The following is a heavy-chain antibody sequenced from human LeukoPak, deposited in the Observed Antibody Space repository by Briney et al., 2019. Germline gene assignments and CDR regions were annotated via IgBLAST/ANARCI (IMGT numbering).Heavy chain of an antibody. CDR3: ARDLQTGGMIAFGGVITPGDY. Sequence: ASVKVSCKASGYTFTGYYMHWVRQAPGQGLEWMGWINPNSGGTNYAQKFQGRVTMTRDTSITTAYMELSRLRSDDTAVYYCARDLQTGGMIAFGGVITPGDYWGQGTLVTVSS. J-gene: IGHJ4*02. D-gene: IGHD3-16*02. V-gene: IGHV1-2*02. CDR2: INPNSGGT. CDR1: GYTFTGYY.